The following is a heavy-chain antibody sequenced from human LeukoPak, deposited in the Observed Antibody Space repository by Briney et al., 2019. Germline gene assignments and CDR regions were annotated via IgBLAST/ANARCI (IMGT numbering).Heavy chain of an antibody. V-gene: IGHV1-2*02. CDR3: ARTYCGGDCNNRYFDY. Sequence: ASVKVSCKASGYTFTGYYMHWVRQAPGQGLEWMGWINPNSGGTNYAQKFQGRVTMTRDTSTSTVYMELNSLRSEDTALYYCARTYCGGDCNNRYFDYWGQGTLVTVSS. J-gene: IGHJ4*02. CDR1: GYTFTGYY. CDR2: INPNSGGT. D-gene: IGHD2-21*02.